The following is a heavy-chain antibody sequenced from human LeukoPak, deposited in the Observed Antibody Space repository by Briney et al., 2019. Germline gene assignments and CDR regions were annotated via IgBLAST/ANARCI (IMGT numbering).Heavy chain of an antibody. V-gene: IGHV3-48*03. Sequence: GGSLRLSCAASGFTFSSYEMNWVRQAPGKGLEWVSYISSSGSTIYYADSVKGRFTISRDNAKNSLYLQMNSLRAEDTAVYYCARGDVDIVATLSWYFDYWGQGTLVTVSS. J-gene: IGHJ4*02. CDR3: ARGDVDIVATLSWYFDY. D-gene: IGHD5-12*01. CDR2: ISSSGSTI. CDR1: GFTFSSYE.